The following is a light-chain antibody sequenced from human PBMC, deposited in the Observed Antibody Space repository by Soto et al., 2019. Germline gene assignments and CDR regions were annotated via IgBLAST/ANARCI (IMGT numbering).Light chain of an antibody. CDR1: SSDVGGYNH. CDR2: EVS. V-gene: IGLV2-14*01. CDR3: SSYTRSSLMV. Sequence: SVLTQPASVSGSPGQSITISCTGTSSDVGGYNHVSWYQQHPGKDPKLMIYEVSNRPSGVSNRFSGSKSGNTASLTIYGLQAEDEADYYCSSYTRSSLMVLGNGTKVIVL. J-gene: IGLJ1*01.